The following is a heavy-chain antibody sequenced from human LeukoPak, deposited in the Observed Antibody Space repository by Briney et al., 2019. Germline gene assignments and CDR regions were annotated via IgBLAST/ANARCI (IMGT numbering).Heavy chain of an antibody. V-gene: IGHV4-30-4*08. Sequence: PSETLSLTCTVSGGSISSGDYYWSWIRQPPGKGLEWTGYIYYSGSTYYNPSLKSRVTISVDTSKNQFSLKLSSVTAADTAVYYCARVRSSTSFDDYADYWGQGTLVIISS. J-gene: IGHJ4*02. CDR1: GGSISSGDYY. D-gene: IGHD2-2*01. CDR3: ARVRSSTSFDDYADY. CDR2: IYYSGST.